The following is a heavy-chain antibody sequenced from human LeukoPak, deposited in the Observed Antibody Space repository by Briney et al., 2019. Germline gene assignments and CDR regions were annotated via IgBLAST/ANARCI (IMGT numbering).Heavy chain of an antibody. V-gene: IGHV3-23*01. CDR3: AKDFIPTIYGDYADAFDI. D-gene: IGHD4-17*01. CDR1: GFTFSSYA. CDR2: ISGSGGST. J-gene: IGHJ3*02. Sequence: GGSLRLSCAASGFTFSSYAMSWVRQAPGKGLEWVSAISGSGGSTDYADSVKGRFTISRDNSKNTLYLQMNSLRAEDTAVYYCAKDFIPTIYGDYADAFDIWGQGTMVTVSS.